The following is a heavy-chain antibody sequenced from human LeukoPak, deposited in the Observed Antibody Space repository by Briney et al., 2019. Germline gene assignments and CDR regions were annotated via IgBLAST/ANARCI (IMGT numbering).Heavy chain of an antibody. V-gene: IGHV4-34*01. CDR3: ARGPLGWELLRSYYYGMDV. J-gene: IGHJ6*02. Sequence: PSETLSLTCAVYGGSFSGYYWGWIRQPPGKGLEWIGEINHSGSTNYNPSLKSRVTISVDTSKNQFSLKLSSVTAADTAVYYCARGPLGWELLRSYYYGMDVWGQGTTVTVSS. CDR1: GGSFSGYY. CDR2: INHSGST. D-gene: IGHD1-26*01.